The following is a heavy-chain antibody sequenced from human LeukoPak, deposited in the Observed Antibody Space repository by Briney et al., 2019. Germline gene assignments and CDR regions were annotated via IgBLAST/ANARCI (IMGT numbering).Heavy chain of an antibody. Sequence: PGGSLRLSRAAPGFTFDDYGMSWVRQAPGKGLEGVSGINWNGGSTGYADSVKGRFTISRDNAKNSLYLQMNSLRAEDTALYYCAREGYSDSHRVFDIWGQGTMVAVSS. D-gene: IGHD1-26*01. CDR3: AREGYSDSHRVFDI. CDR2: INWNGGST. CDR1: GFTFDDYG. J-gene: IGHJ3*02. V-gene: IGHV3-20*04.